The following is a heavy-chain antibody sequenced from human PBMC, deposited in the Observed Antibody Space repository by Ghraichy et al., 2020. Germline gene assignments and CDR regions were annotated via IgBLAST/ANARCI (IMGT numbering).Heavy chain of an antibody. Sequence: SETLSLTCTVSGGSISSYYWSWIRQPPGKGLEWIGYIYYSGSTNYNPSLKSRVTISVDTSKNQFSLKLSSVTAADTAVYYCARDPRIRVGATPYYYYYGMDVWGQGTTVTVSS. D-gene: IGHD1-26*01. CDR3: ARDPRIRVGATPYYYYYGMDV. CDR1: GGSISSYY. CDR2: IYYSGST. J-gene: IGHJ6*02. V-gene: IGHV4-59*01.